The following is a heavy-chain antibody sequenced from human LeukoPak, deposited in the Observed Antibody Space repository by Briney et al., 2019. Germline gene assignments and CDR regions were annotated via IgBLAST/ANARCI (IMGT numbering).Heavy chain of an antibody. CDR3: AKSQYYYDSSGYLD. V-gene: IGHV3-23*01. CDR1: GFTFSSYA. D-gene: IGHD3-22*01. J-gene: IGHJ4*02. Sequence: PGGSLRLSCAASGFTFSSYAMSWVRQAPGKGLEWVSAISGSGGSTYYADSVKGRFTISRDNSKNTLYLQMNSLRAEDTAVYYCAKSQYYYDSSGYLDWGQGTLVTVSS. CDR2: ISGSGGST.